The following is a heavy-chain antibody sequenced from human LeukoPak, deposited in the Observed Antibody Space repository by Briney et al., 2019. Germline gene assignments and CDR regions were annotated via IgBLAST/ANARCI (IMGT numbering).Heavy chain of an antibody. V-gene: IGHV3-48*01. D-gene: IGHD2-2*01. J-gene: IGHJ6*02. CDR1: GFTFSSYS. CDR2: ISSSSSTI. Sequence: GVSLRLSCAASGFTFSSYSMNWVRQAPGKGLEWVSYISSSSSTIDYADSVKGRFTISRDNAKNSLYLQMNSLRAEDTAVYYCARDPPRRYCSSTSCYVGYYYYGMDVWGQGTTVTVSS. CDR3: ARDPPRRYCSSTSCYVGYYYYGMDV.